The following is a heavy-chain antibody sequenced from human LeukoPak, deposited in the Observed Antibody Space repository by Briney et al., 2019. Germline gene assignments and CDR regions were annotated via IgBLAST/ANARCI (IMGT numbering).Heavy chain of an antibody. V-gene: IGHV3-23*01. D-gene: IGHD5-18*01. J-gene: IGHJ4*02. CDR3: AKNAGYSYGLYYFDY. Sequence: QSGGSLRLSCAASGFTFSSYVMHWVRQAPGKGLEWVSSLISSGDTTYYADSVKGRFTISRDNSKNTVHLQMDSLRAEDSAVYYCAKNAGYSYGLYYFDYWGQGTLVTVSS. CDR2: LISSGDTT. CDR1: GFTFSSYV.